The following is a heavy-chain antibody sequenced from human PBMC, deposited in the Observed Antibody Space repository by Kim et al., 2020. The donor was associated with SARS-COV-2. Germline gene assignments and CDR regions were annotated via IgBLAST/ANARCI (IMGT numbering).Heavy chain of an antibody. Sequence: RYSPSLRSRLTITKDTSKNQVILTMTNVDPLDTATYYCAHTIVPETGFDYWGQGTLVTVSS. D-gene: IGHD2-21*01. CDR3: AHTIVPETGFDY. V-gene: IGHV2-5*01. J-gene: IGHJ4*02.